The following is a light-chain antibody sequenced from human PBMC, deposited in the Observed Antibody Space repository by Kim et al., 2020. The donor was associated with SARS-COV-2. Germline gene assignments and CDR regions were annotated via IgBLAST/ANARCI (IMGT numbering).Light chain of an antibody. Sequence: APGERATPSCRASQSVRSSYLAWYQQKPGQAPRLRIYGASSRATGIPDRFSGSGSGTDFTLTISRLEPEDFAVYYCQQYGNSPETFGQGTKVDIK. J-gene: IGKJ1*01. V-gene: IGKV3-20*01. CDR1: QSVRSSY. CDR2: GAS. CDR3: QQYGNSPET.